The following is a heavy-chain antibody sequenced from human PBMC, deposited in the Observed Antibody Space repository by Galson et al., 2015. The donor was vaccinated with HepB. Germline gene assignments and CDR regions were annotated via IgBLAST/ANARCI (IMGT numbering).Heavy chain of an antibody. CDR3: AYSSGLWQHYYGMDV. D-gene: IGHD6-19*01. V-gene: IGHV6-1*01. Sequence: CAISGDSVSSHSAAWNWIRQSPSRGLEWLGRTYYRSKWYNDYAVSVKSRITINPDTSKNQFSLQLNSVTPEDTAVYYCAYSSGLWQHYYGMDVWGQGTTVTVSS. CDR2: TYYRSKWYN. J-gene: IGHJ6*02. CDR1: GDSVSSHSAA.